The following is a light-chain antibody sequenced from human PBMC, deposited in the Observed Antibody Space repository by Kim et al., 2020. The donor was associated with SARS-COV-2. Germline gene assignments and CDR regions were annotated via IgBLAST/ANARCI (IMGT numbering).Light chain of an antibody. CDR1: FSNVGRNT. Sequence: GQSFTIFCSGSFSNVGRNTVNWYQQLPGTAPKLLIFGYNKRPSGVPDRFSGSKSGTSASLAISGLQSEDEADYYCAAWDDNLNGVGFGGGTQLTVL. V-gene: IGLV1-44*01. J-gene: IGLJ2*01. CDR2: GYN. CDR3: AAWDDNLNGVG.